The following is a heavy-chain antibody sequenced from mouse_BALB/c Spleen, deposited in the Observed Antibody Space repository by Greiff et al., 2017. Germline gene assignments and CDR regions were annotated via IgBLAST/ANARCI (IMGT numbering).Heavy chain of an antibody. J-gene: IGHJ3*01. CDR2: IYPGGGYT. Sequence: VQRVESGAELVRPGTSVKISCKASGYTFTNYWLGWVKQRPGHGLEWIGDIYPGGGYTNYNEKFKGKATLTADTSSSTAYMQLSSLTSEDSAVYFCARDAPFAYWGQGTLVTVSA. CDR3: ARDAPFAY. CDR1: GYTFTNYW. V-gene: IGHV1-63*02.